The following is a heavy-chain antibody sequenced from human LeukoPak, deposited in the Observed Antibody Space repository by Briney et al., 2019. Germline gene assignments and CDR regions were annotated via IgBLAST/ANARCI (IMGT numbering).Heavy chain of an antibody. Sequence: GGSLRLSCAASGSTFSSYAMHWVRQAPGKGLEWVSSFGTRSTSIYHADSVKGRFTISRDNSKNTLYLQMNSLRAEDTAVYYCARAKGSSLWGYYFDYWGQGTLVTVSS. D-gene: IGHD6-6*01. CDR2: FGTRSTSI. CDR3: ARAKGSSLWGYYFDY. V-gene: IGHV3-21*01. J-gene: IGHJ4*02. CDR1: GSTFSSYA.